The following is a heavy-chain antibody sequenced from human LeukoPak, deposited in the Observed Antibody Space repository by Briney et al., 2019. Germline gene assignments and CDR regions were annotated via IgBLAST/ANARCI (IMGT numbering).Heavy chain of an antibody. CDR1: GGSISSGSFY. Sequence: SQTLSLTCTVSGGSISSGSFYWSWIRQPAGKGLEWIGRIYTSGSTNYNPSLKSRITISVDTSKNQFSLKLSSVTAADTAVYYCARESSSWSPGGYYYYMDVWGKGTTVTVSS. CDR3: ARESSSWSPGGYYYYMDV. D-gene: IGHD6-13*01. CDR2: IYTSGST. J-gene: IGHJ6*03. V-gene: IGHV4-61*02.